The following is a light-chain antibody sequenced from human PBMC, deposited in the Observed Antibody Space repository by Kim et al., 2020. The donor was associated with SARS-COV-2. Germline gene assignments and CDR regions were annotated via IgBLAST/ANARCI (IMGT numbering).Light chain of an antibody. CDR2: YDR. Sequence: SYELTQPPSVSVAPGRTATITCGEDNIGTKTVHWYQQRPCQAPVLVISYDRVRPSGIPDRVSGSNSGSPATLTISRVEAGDEADYYCQVWDSRTDHPVFG. V-gene: IGLV3-21*04. CDR3: QVWDSRTDHPV. J-gene: IGLJ6*01. CDR1: NIGTKT.